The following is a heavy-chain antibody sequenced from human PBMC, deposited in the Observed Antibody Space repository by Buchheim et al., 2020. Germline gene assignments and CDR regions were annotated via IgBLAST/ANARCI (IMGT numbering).Heavy chain of an antibody. V-gene: IGHV3-30*18. CDR2: ISYDGSNK. Sequence: QVQLVESGGGVVQPGRSLRLSCAASGFTFSSYGMHWVRQAPGKGLEWVAVISYDGSNKYYADSVKGRSTISRDTSTNTLYLQMNSLRAEDTAVYYCAKNDYEMDYWGQGTL. CDR3: AKNDYEMDY. D-gene: IGHD4-17*01. J-gene: IGHJ4*02. CDR1: GFTFSSYG.